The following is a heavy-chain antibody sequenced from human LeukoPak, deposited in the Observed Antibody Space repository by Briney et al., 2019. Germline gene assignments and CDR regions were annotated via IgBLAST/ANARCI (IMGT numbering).Heavy chain of an antibody. CDR3: ARVRSDYGESYYFDY. Sequence: SETLSLTCTVSGGSISSGGYYWSWIRQHPGKGLEWIGSIYYSGSTYYNPSLKSRVTISVDTSKNQFSLKLSSVTAADTAVYYCARVRSDYGESYYFDYWGQGTLVTVSS. J-gene: IGHJ4*02. CDR2: IYYSGST. CDR1: GGSISSGGYY. D-gene: IGHD4-17*01. V-gene: IGHV4-39*07.